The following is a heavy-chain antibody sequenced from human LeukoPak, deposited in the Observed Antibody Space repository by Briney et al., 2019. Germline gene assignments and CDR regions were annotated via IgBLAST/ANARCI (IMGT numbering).Heavy chain of an antibody. Sequence: GTSVKVSCKASGFTFTSSAVQWVRQARGQRLEWVGWIVVGSGNTNYAQKFQERVTITRDMSTSTAYMELSSLRSEDTAVYYCAAEPRGSGTRWFDPWGQGTQVTVSS. CDR1: GFTFTSSA. V-gene: IGHV1-58*01. D-gene: IGHD3-10*01. J-gene: IGHJ5*02. CDR3: AAEPRGSGTRWFDP. CDR2: IVVGSGNT.